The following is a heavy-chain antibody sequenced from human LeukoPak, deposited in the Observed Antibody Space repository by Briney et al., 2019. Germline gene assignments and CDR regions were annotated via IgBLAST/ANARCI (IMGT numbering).Heavy chain of an antibody. D-gene: IGHD1-1*01. V-gene: IGHV1-2*02. CDR1: GYTFTGYY. J-gene: IGHJ4*02. Sequence: AASVMVSCKASGYTFTGYYMHWVRQAPGQGLEWMGWINPNSGGTNYAQKFQGRVTMTRDTSISTAYMELSRLRSDDTAVYYCARVQAGTTADYWGQGTLVTVSS. CDR3: ARVQAGTTADY. CDR2: INPNSGGT.